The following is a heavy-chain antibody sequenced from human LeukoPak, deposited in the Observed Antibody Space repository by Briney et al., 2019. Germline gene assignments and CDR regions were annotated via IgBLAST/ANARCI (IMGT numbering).Heavy chain of an antibody. D-gene: IGHD6-13*01. J-gene: IGHJ4*02. Sequence: GGSLRLSCTASGFTVSNNYMNWVRQAPGKGLEWVALIYSGGTTNYADSVKGRFTISRDNSKNTLYLQMTNVRAEDTAVYYCATDLQQLVLFAYWGQGTLVTVSS. V-gene: IGHV3-53*01. CDR3: ATDLQQLVLFAY. CDR2: IYSGGTT. CDR1: GFTVSNNY.